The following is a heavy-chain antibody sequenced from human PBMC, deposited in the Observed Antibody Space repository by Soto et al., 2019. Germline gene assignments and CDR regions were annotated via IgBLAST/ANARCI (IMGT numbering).Heavy chain of an antibody. J-gene: IGHJ4*02. CDR2: IRSSGSTI. CDR3: ACSSSYDY. CDR1: GFTFSTYE. Sequence: GGSLRLSCAASGFTFSTYEMNWVRQAPGKGLEWVSYIRSSGSTIYYADSVKGRFTISRDNAKNSLYLQMNSLRAEDTAVYYCACSSSYDYWGQGTLVTVSS. D-gene: IGHD6-13*01. V-gene: IGHV3-48*03.